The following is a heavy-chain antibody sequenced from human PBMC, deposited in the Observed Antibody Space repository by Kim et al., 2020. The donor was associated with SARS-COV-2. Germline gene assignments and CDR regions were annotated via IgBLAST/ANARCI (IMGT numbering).Heavy chain of an antibody. Sequence: SETLSLTCTVSGGSISSSSYYWGWIRQPPGKGLEWIGSIYYSGSTYYNPSLKSRVTISVDTSKNQFSLKLSSVTAADTAVYYCARRRYYFDYWGQGTLVTVSS. J-gene: IGHJ4*02. CDR1: GGSISSSSYY. CDR2: IYYSGST. CDR3: ARRRYYFDY. V-gene: IGHV4-39*01.